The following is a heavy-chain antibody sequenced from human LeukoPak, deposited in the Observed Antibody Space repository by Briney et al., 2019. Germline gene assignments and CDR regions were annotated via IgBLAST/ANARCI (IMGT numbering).Heavy chain of an antibody. CDR3: ARDLMDV. CDR1: GFTFSSYG. V-gene: IGHV3-30*03. Sequence: PGGSLRLSCAASGFTFSSYGLHWVRQAPGKGLEWVAGISHDGSDKYYVDSVKGRFTISRDNSKNTLYLQMNSLRAEDTAVYYCARDLMDVWGQGTTVTVSS. J-gene: IGHJ6*02. CDR2: ISHDGSDK.